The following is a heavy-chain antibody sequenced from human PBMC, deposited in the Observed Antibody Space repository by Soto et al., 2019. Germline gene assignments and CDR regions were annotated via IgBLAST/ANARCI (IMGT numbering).Heavy chain of an antibody. V-gene: IGHV4-59*11. CDR2: IYYGGNT. Sequence: PSETLSLTCTDSGGSISNHYWSWIRQRPGRGLEWIGYIYYGGNTNYNPSLKSRVTISVDTSKDQFSLKLTSVTAADTAVYYCARGPYGDFDVYWGQGTLVTVSS. J-gene: IGHJ4*02. CDR3: ARGPYGDFDVY. CDR1: GGSISNHY. D-gene: IGHD4-17*01.